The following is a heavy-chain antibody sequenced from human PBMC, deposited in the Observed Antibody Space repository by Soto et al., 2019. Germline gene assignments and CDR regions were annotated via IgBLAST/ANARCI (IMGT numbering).Heavy chain of an antibody. CDR1: GFTFSSYA. V-gene: IGHV3-23*01. D-gene: IGHD2-15*01. CDR3: ASNTRYEPPDY. Sequence: EVQLLESGGGLVQPGGSLRLSCAASGFTFSSYAMSWVRQAPGKGLAWVSGISVSGGSTYYADSVKGRFTISRDNSKNTMYLQMNSLRAEDTAVYACASNTRYEPPDYWGQGTLVTVSS. J-gene: IGHJ4*02. CDR2: ISVSGGST.